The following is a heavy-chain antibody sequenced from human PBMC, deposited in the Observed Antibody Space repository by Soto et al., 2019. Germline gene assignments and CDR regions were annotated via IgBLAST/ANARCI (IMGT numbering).Heavy chain of an antibody. CDR3: ARPSGGVAGFFLYFQH. CDR2: ISYDGSNK. V-gene: IGHV3-30-3*01. J-gene: IGHJ1*01. Sequence: QVQLVESGGGVVQPGRSLRLSCAASGFSFSSYAMHWVRQAPGKGLEWVAVISYDGSNKYYADSVKGRFTISRDNSKNXLYLQMNSLRAEDTAVYYCARPSGGVAGFFLYFQHWGQGTLVTVSS. CDR1: GFSFSSYA. D-gene: IGHD6-19*01.